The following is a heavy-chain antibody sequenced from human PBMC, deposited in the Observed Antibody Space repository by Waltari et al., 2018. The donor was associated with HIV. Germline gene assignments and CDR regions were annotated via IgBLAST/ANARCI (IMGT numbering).Heavy chain of an antibody. D-gene: IGHD3-16*01. Sequence: QVQLVQSGAEVKKPGSSVKVSCKASGGTFSSYTINWVGKAPGQGLEWLGRIIPRSNKPNNAAKFQGRVTITADKSTSTAYMGLTSLRSDDTAVYYCASARETMGVDFDSWGLGTLVTVSS. CDR3: ASARETMGVDFDS. V-gene: IGHV1-69*02. CDR2: IIPRSNKP. J-gene: IGHJ4*02. CDR1: GGTFSSYT.